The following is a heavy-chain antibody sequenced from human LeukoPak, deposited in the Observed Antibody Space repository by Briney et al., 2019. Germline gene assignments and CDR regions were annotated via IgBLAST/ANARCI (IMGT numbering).Heavy chain of an antibody. J-gene: IGHJ4*02. V-gene: IGHV3-23*01. CDR1: GLTFSTYF. CDR2: ISGSGGGT. CDR3: AKGSF. Sequence: GGSLRVSCAASGLTFSTYFMIWVLQVPGKGLEWVSGISGSGGGTYYADSVKGRFTISRDNSKNTLYLQMNSLRAEDTAVYYCAKGSFWGQGTLVTVSS.